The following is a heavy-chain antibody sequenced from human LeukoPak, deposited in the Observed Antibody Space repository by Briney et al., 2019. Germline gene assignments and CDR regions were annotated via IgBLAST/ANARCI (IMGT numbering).Heavy chain of an antibody. V-gene: IGHV3-23*01. CDR1: GFTFSIYA. J-gene: IGHJ4*02. D-gene: IGHD3-22*01. CDR3: AKKGYYDGSGYYMYYFDH. CDR2: ISGSGGTA. Sequence: PGGSLRLSCAASGFTFSIYAMSGVRQAPGKGLEWVSAISGSGGTAYYADSVKGRFTISRDNSKNTLYLQMNSLRAEDTAVYYCAKKGYYDGSGYYMYYFDHWGQGTLVTVSS.